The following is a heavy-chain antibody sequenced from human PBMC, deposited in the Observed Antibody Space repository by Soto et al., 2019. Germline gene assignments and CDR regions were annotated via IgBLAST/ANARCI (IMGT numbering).Heavy chain of an antibody. Sequence: SETLSLTCAVYGGSFFNYEWTWIRQPPGKGLEWIGEINHSGSTNYNPSLKSRVTISVDTSKNQFSLKLSSVTAADTAVYYCARCPKWLVRRYWFDPWGQGTLVTVSS. J-gene: IGHJ5*02. CDR3: ARCPKWLVRRYWFDP. CDR2: INHSGST. CDR1: GGSFFNYE. D-gene: IGHD6-19*01. V-gene: IGHV4-34*01.